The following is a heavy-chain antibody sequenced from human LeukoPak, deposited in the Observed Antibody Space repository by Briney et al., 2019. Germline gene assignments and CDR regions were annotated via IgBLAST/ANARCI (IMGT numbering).Heavy chain of an antibody. D-gene: IGHD2-2*01. Sequence: GGSLRLSCAASGFTVSSNHMSWVRQAPGKGLEWVSLIYSGGSTYYADSVKGRFTISRDNSKNTLYLQMNSLRAEDTAVYYCARDLGSTSCCDFDYWGQGTLVTVSS. CDR3: ARDLGSTSCCDFDY. J-gene: IGHJ4*02. CDR1: GFTVSSNH. V-gene: IGHV3-66*01. CDR2: IYSGGST.